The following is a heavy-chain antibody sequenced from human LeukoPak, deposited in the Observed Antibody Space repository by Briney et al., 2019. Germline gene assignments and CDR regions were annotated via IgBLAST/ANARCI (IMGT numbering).Heavy chain of an antibody. CDR1: GGSFSGYY. D-gene: IGHD3-9*01. Sequence: SETLSLTCAVYGGSFSGYYWSWVRQLPGKGLEWIGEINHSGSTNYNPSLKSRVTISVDTSKNQFSLKLSSVTAADTAVYYCARGSGRYDILTGHTVNWFDPWGQGTLVTVSS. J-gene: IGHJ5*02. CDR3: ARGSGRYDILTGHTVNWFDP. V-gene: IGHV4-34*01. CDR2: INHSGST.